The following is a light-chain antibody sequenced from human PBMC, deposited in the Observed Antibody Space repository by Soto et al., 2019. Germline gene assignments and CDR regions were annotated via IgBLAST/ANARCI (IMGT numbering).Light chain of an antibody. CDR1: QSVSSNY. CDR2: IAS. CDR3: QQYGTSAWT. V-gene: IGKV3-20*01. Sequence: EIVLTQSPGTLSLIPGERATLSCRATQSVSSNYLAWYQQKPGQAPRLLIYIASSRATGIPDRFSGSGSGTDLTLTISRLEPEDSAVYYCQQYGTSAWTFGQGTKVEIK. J-gene: IGKJ1*01.